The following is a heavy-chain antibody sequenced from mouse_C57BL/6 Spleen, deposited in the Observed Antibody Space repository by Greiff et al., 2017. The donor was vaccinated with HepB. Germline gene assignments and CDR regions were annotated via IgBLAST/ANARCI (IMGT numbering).Heavy chain of an antibody. CDR3: ARKGAMDY. CDR1: GYTFTDYY. CDR2: INPNNGGT. J-gene: IGHJ4*01. V-gene: IGHV1-26*01. Sequence: EVQLQQSGPELVKPGASVKISCKASGYTFTDYYMNWVKQSHGKSLEWIGDINPNNGGTSYNQKFKGKATLTVDKSSSTAYMELRSLTSEDSAVYYCARKGAMDYCGQGTSVTVSS.